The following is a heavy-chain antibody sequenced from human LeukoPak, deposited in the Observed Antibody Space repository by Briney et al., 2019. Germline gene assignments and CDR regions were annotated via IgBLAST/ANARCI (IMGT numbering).Heavy chain of an antibody. J-gene: IGHJ4*02. CDR2: INPSGGST. CDR3: ARRESIAARLDQPIDY. CDR1: GYTFTSYY. Sequence: GASVKVSCKASGYTFTSYYMHWVRQAPGQGLEWMGIINPSGGSTSYAQKFQGRVTMTRDTSTSTVYMELSSLRSEDTAVYYCARRESIAARLDQPIDYWGQGTLVTVSS. D-gene: IGHD6-6*01. V-gene: IGHV1-46*01.